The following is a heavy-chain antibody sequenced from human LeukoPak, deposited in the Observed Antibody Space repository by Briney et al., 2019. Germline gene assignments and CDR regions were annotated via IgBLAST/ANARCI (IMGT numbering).Heavy chain of an antibody. CDR2: IKQDGSEK. D-gene: IGHD6-19*01. Sequence: QTGGSLRLSCAASGFTSSSYWMSWVRQAPGKGLEWVANIKQDGSEKYYVDSVKGRFTISRDNAKNSLYLQMNSLRAEDTAVYYCASTGIAVAEDYWGQGTLVTVSS. J-gene: IGHJ4*02. CDR3: ASTGIAVAEDY. V-gene: IGHV3-7*01. CDR1: GFTSSSYW.